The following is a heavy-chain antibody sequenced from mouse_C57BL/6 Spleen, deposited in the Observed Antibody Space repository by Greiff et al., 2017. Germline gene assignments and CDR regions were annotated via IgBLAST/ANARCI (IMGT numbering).Heavy chain of an antibody. D-gene: IGHD3-1*01. J-gene: IGHJ4*01. CDR3: ARGLDEDYAMDY. CDR1: GYSITSGYD. Sequence: EVKLVESGPGMVKPSQSLSLTCTVTGYSITSGYDWHWIRHFPGNKLEWMGYISYSGSTNYNPSLKSRISITHDTSKNHFFLKLNSVTTEDTATYYCARGLDEDYAMDYWGQGTSVTVSS. V-gene: IGHV3-1*01. CDR2: ISYSGST.